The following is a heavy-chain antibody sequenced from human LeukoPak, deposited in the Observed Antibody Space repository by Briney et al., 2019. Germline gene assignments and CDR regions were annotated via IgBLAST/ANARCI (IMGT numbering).Heavy chain of an antibody. CDR3: AKEDGGGYGTEGLVDY. Sequence: GGSLRLSCAASGFTFSSIHMVWVRQAPGKGLVWVSRITNDGSSTTYADSVKGRFTISRDNSKNTLYLQMNSLRAEDTAVYYCAKEDGGGYGTEGLVDYWGQGTLVTVSS. D-gene: IGHD5-12*01. CDR2: ITNDGSST. J-gene: IGHJ4*02. V-gene: IGHV3-74*01. CDR1: GFTFSSIH.